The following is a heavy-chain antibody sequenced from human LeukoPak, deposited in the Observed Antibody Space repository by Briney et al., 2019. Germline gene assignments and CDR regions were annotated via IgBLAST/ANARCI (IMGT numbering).Heavy chain of an antibody. Sequence: SETLSLTCTVSGGSLSSSSYYWGWIRQPPGKGLEWVGRVYYSGSTYYNPSFKSRVTISVDTPKNRFFLQLRSVTAADTAVYYCARHSLGIHRWPNRVWFDPWGQGSLVTVSS. CDR3: ARHSLGIHRWPNRVWFDP. V-gene: IGHV4-39*01. CDR1: GGSLSSSSYY. D-gene: IGHD5-18*01. CDR2: VYYSGST. J-gene: IGHJ5*02.